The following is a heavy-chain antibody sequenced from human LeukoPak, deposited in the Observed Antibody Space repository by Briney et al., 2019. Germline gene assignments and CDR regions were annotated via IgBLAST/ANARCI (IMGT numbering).Heavy chain of an antibody. Sequence: PSETLSLTCTVPGGSISNYYWSWIRQPPGKGLEWIGRIYTGGGTNYNPSLKSRVTMSVSKNHFSLKLSSVTAADTAVYHCARSSRVAGGHYYFDYWGQGTLVTVSS. CDR1: GGSISNYY. J-gene: IGHJ4*02. V-gene: IGHV4-4*07. CDR3: ARSSRVAGGHYYFDY. D-gene: IGHD6-13*01. CDR2: IYTGGGT.